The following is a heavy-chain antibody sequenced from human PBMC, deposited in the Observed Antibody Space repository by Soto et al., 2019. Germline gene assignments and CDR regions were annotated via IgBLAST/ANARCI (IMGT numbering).Heavy chain of an antibody. Sequence: KPSETLSLTCTVSGGSISSYYWSWIRQPPGKGLEWIGYIYYSGSTNYNPSLKSRVTISVDTSKNQFSLKLSSVTAADTAVYYCARWDYADYYFDYWGQGTLVTSPQ. D-gene: IGHD2-2*01. J-gene: IGHJ4*02. V-gene: IGHV4-59*01. CDR3: ARWDYADYYFDY. CDR1: GGSISSYY. CDR2: IYYSGST.